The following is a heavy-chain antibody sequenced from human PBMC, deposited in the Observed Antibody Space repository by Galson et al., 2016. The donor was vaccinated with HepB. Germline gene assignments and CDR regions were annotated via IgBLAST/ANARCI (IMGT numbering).Heavy chain of an antibody. J-gene: IGHJ6*02. CDR3: AREREYPRTIGRMDV. V-gene: IGHV3-11*01. Sequence: SLRLSCAASGFTFSDYYMSWIRQAPGKGLEWVSYISSSGSTIYYADSVKGRFTISRDNAKNPLYLQMNSLRAEDTAVYYCAREREYPRTIGRMDVWGQGTTVTVSS. CDR2: ISSSGSTI. CDR1: GFTFSDYY. D-gene: IGHD3-10*01.